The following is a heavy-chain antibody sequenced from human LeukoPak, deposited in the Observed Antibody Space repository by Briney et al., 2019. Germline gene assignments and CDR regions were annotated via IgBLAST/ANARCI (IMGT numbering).Heavy chain of an antibody. Sequence: GASVKVSCKASGYTFTSFDINWVRQAAGQGLEWMGWMNPYNGNTNYAQKFHGRVTVTTDTWTSAAYMELSSLRTEDTAVYYFARGLSPFDYWGQGTLVTVSS. V-gene: IGHV1-18*01. CDR3: ARGLSPFDY. J-gene: IGHJ4*02. D-gene: IGHD2-21*02. CDR1: GYTFTSFD. CDR2: MNPYNGNT.